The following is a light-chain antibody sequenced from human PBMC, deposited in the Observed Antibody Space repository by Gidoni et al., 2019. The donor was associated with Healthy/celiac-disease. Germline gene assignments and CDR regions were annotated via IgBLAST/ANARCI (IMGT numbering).Light chain of an antibody. V-gene: IGKV1-39*01. J-gene: IGKJ2*01. CDR3: QQSYSTPYT. Sequence: DIQMTQSPSSLSASVGDRVTITCRASQSISSYLNWYQQKPGKAPKLLIYAASSLQSGVPSRFSGSGSGTDFTLTISSLQPEDFATCYCQQSYSTPYTFGQXTKLEIK. CDR1: QSISSY. CDR2: AAS.